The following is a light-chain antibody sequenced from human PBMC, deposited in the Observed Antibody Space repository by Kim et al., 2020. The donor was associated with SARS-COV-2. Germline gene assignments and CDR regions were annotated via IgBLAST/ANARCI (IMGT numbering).Light chain of an antibody. CDR2: DAS. CDR3: EQYKDWPLT. CDR1: QSLNRD. Sequence: VSPGERAPLSCRASQSLNRDLAWYQKKPGQANRLLIYDASTRAAGIPARFSGSESGTEFTLTISSLQSEDSAIYYSEQYKDWPLTCGGGTKVDIK. J-gene: IGKJ4*01. V-gene: IGKV3-15*01.